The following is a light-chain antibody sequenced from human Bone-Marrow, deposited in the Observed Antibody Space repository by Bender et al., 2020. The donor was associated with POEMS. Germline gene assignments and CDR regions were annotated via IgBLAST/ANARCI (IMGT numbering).Light chain of an antibody. J-gene: IGLJ3*02. CDR3: QSAASSSSPWV. Sequence: SYVLTQPPSVSVAPGQTATITCGGADIGNRAVHWYQQKPGQAPVLVIYKDVERPSGIPERFAASSSGTTVTLTISGVKAEDEADYYCQSAASSSSPWVFGGGTKLTVL. V-gene: IGLV3-25*03. CDR2: KDV. CDR1: DIGNRA.